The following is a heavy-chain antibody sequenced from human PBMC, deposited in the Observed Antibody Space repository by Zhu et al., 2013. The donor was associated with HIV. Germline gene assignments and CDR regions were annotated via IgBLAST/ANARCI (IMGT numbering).Heavy chain of an antibody. CDR2: ISAYNVNT. Sequence: QVQLVQSGAEMKKPGASVKVSCKASGYTSDDFGLDFSDFGMSWVRQAPGQGLEWMGWISAYNVNTNYAQKLQGRVTMTIDTSTRTAYMELRSLRSDDTAVYYCARDPHGAGTTWYHYYGLDVWGHGTTVTVSS. CDR3: ARDPHGAGTTWYHYYGLDV. D-gene: IGHD1-1*01. V-gene: IGHV1-18*01. CDR1: GYTSDDFGLDFSDFG. J-gene: IGHJ6*02.